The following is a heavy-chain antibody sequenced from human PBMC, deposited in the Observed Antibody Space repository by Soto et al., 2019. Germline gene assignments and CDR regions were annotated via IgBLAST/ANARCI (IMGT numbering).Heavy chain of an antibody. V-gene: IGHV1-3*01. J-gene: IGHJ4*02. Sequence: QVQLVQSGAEVKKPGASVKVSCKASGYTFTSYAMHWVRQAPGQRLEWMGWINVGNGNTKYSQKFXXRVTSTRDTSASTAYMELTSLRSEDTAVYYCARGLPIVADYWGQGTLVTVSS. CDR1: GYTFTSYA. CDR2: INVGNGNT. CDR3: ARGLPIVADY. D-gene: IGHD3-22*01.